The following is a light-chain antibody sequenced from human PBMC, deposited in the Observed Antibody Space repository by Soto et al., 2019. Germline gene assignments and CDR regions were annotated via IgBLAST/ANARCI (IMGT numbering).Light chain of an antibody. CDR1: QSVFYSSNNKNY. J-gene: IGKJ3*01. CDR3: QQYDSTPFT. CDR2: WAS. V-gene: IGKV4-1*01. Sequence: DIVMTQSPDSLAVSLGERATINCKSSQSVFYSSNNKNYLAWYQQKPGQPPNLLIYWASTRESGVPDRFTGSGSGTDFPLTINSLQAEDVAVYYCQQYDSTPFTFGPGTKVDVK.